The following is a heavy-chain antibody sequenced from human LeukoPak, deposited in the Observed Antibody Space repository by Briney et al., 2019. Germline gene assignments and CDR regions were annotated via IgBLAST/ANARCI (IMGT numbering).Heavy chain of an antibody. Sequence: GGSLRLSCAASGFTFSSYDMHWVRQATGKGLEWVSAIGTAGDTYYPGSVKGRFTISRENAKNSLYLQMNSLRAGDTAVYYCARAAAGTSESHYGMDVWGQGTTVTVSS. V-gene: IGHV3-13*01. CDR1: GFTFSSYD. J-gene: IGHJ6*02. D-gene: IGHD6-13*01. CDR2: IGTAGDT. CDR3: ARAAAGTSESHYGMDV.